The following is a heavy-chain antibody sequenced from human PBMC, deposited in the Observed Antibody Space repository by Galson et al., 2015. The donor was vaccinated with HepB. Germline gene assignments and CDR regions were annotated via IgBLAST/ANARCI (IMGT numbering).Heavy chain of an antibody. J-gene: IGHJ3*02. CDR2: IYYSGST. CDR1: GGSISSGGYY. CDR3: ARDNGGIFGGGAFDI. Sequence: TLSLTCTVSGGSISSGGYYWSWIRQHPGKGLEWIGYIYYSGSTYYNPSLKSRVTISVDTSKNQFSLKLSSVTAADAAVYYCARDNGGIFGGGAFDIWGQGTMVTVSS. D-gene: IGHD3-16*01. V-gene: IGHV4-31*03.